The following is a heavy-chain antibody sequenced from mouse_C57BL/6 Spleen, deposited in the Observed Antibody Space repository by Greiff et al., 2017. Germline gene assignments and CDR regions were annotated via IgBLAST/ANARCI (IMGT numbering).Heavy chain of an antibody. V-gene: IGHV1-81*01. CDR2: IYPRSGNT. CDR1: GYTFTSYG. J-gene: IGHJ4*01. Sequence: QVHVKQSGAELARPGASVKLSCKASGYTFTSYGISWVKQRTGQGLEWIGEIYPRSGNTYYNEKFKGKATLTADKSSSTAYMELRSLTSEDSAVYFCARSGTGRGSYYYAMDYWGQGTSVTVSS. D-gene: IGHD4-1*01. CDR3: ARSGTGRGSYYYAMDY.